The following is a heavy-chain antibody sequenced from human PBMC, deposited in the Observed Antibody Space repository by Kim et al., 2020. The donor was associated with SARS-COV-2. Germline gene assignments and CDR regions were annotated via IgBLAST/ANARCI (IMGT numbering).Heavy chain of an antibody. V-gene: IGHV3-7*03. CDR2: IKPDGSEK. CDR3: ARGHDWSFDY. J-gene: IGHJ4*02. CDR1: GFTFSNYW. D-gene: IGHD3-9*01. Sequence: GGSLRLSCAASGFTFSNYWMSWVRLGPGTGLEWVANIKPDGSEKQYVGSVRGRFTFSRDNAKNSVYLQMNSLRTEDTAVYYCARGHDWSFDYWGQGALVT.